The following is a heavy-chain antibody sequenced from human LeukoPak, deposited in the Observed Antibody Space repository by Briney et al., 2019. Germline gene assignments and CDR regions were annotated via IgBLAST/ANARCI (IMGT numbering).Heavy chain of an antibody. CDR3: GSSTRYSSGWYS. Sequence: GASVKVSCKTSGYTFTGYYMHWVRQAPGQALEWMGWINPNSGGTNYAQKFQGRVTMTRDTSISTAYMEMSRLRSDDTAVYYCGSSTRYSSGWYSWGQGTLVTVSS. V-gene: IGHV1-2*02. CDR1: GYTFTGYY. J-gene: IGHJ4*02. CDR2: INPNSGGT. D-gene: IGHD6-19*01.